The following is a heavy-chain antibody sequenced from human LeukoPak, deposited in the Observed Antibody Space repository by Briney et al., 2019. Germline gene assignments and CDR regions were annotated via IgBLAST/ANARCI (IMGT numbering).Heavy chain of an antibody. CDR1: GFTFSSHA. CDR2: IDGSGTTA. CDR3: AKDWGTNWQNWFDS. J-gene: IGHJ5*01. V-gene: IGHV3-23*01. D-gene: IGHD3-16*01. Sequence: GGSLRLSCAASGFTFSSHAMSWVRQAPGKGLEWVSAIDGSGTTACYADSVKGRFTISRDNSKMTLYLQMNTLRAEDTAIYYCAKDWGTNWQNWFDSWGQGTLVTVSS.